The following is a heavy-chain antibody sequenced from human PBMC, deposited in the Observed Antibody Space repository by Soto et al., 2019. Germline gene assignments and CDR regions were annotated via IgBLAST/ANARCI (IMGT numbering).Heavy chain of an antibody. V-gene: IGHV1-69*01. D-gene: IGHD2-2*01. Sequence: QVQLVQSGAEVKKPGSSVKVSCKASGGTFSSYAISWVRQAPGQGLEWMGGIIPISETTNYAQKFQGRVTITADESKSTAYMELSSLNSEDTAVYYCARSQGSSTSLEIYYYYYYGMDVWGQGTTVTVSS. CDR2: IIPISETT. CDR1: GGTFSSYA. J-gene: IGHJ6*02. CDR3: ARSQGSSTSLEIYYYYYYGMDV.